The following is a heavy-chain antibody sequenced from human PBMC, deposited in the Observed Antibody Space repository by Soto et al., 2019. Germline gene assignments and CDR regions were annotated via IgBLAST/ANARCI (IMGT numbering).Heavy chain of an antibody. CDR2: IYYSGST. D-gene: IGHD6-6*01. V-gene: IGHV4-30-4*01. CDR1: GGSISSGDYY. CDR3: AREEGIAARYYYGMDV. Sequence: QVQLQESGPGLVKPSQTLSLTCTVSGGSISSGDYYWSWIRQPPGKGLEWIGYIYYSGSTYYNPSLKRRGTISVDTSTSQFSLKLSSVTAADTAVYYCAREEGIAARYYYGMDVWGQGTTVTVS. J-gene: IGHJ6*02.